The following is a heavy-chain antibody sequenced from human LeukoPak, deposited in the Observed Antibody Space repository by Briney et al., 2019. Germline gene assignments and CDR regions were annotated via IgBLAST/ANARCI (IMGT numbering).Heavy chain of an antibody. CDR1: GYTFPGYY. V-gene: IGHV1-2*02. J-gene: IGHJ4*02. D-gene: IGHD2-2*01. CDR3: ARSRYCSSTSCYYFDY. Sequence: ASVKVSCKASGYTFPGYYMHWVRQAPGQELEWMGWINPNSGGTNYAQKFQGRVTMTRDTSISTAYMELSRLRSDDTAVYYCARSRYCSSTSCYYFDYWGQGTLVTVSS. CDR2: INPNSGGT.